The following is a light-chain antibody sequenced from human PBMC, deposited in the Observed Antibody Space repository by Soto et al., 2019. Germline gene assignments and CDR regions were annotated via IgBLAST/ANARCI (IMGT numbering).Light chain of an antibody. Sequence: ERVMTQSPATLSVSPGERATLSCRASQSVSTNLAWYQQKPGQAPRLLIYAASTRATGVPARFSGSGSGTEFTLTISSLQSEDFAVYYCQQYGGTPPTFGLGTKVEI. J-gene: IGKJ1*01. CDR2: AAS. CDR3: QQYGGTPPT. V-gene: IGKV3-15*01. CDR1: QSVSTN.